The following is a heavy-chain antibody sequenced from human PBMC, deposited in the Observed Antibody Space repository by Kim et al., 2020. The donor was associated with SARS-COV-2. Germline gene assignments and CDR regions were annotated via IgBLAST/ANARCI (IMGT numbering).Heavy chain of an antibody. CDR2: IIPILGIA. Sequence: SVKVSCKASGGTFSSYAISWVRQAPGQGLEWMGRIIPILGIANYAQKFQGRVTITADKSTSTAYMELSSLRSEDTAVYYCARVENPVAGHVDYWGQGTL. V-gene: IGHV1-69*04. J-gene: IGHJ4*02. CDR1: GGTFSSYA. D-gene: IGHD6-19*01. CDR3: ARVENPVAGHVDY.